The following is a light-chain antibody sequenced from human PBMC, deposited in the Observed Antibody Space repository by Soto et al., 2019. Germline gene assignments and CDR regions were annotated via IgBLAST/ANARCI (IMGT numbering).Light chain of an antibody. CDR1: QTLSINS. CDR3: QQYDASPLT. Sequence: EIELTQSPGTLSLSPRERATLSCRASQTLSINSLAWYQQKPGQAPRLLIYAASTRATDIPERFSGSGSGTDFTLSISSLEPDDFALYYCQQYDASPLTFGPGTTVEIK. CDR2: AAS. J-gene: IGKJ3*01. V-gene: IGKV3-20*01.